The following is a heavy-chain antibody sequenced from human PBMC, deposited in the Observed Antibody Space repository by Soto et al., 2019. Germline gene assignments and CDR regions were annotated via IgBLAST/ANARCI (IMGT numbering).Heavy chain of an antibody. CDR1: GGSISSSSYY. J-gene: IGHJ4*02. CDR2: IYYSGST. Sequence: TSETLSLTCTVSGGSISSSSYYWGWIRQPPGKGLEWIGSIYYSGSTYYNPSLKSRVTISVDTSKNQFSLKLSSVTAADTAVYYCARHVRFLEWILYFGYWGQGTLVTVSS. D-gene: IGHD3-3*01. CDR3: ARHVRFLEWILYFGY. V-gene: IGHV4-39*01.